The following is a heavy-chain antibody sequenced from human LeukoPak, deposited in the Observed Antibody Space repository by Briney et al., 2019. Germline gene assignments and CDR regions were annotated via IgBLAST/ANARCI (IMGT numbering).Heavy chain of an antibody. CDR1: GFSFNNYA. CDR2: IIASSGST. D-gene: IGHD5-12*01. J-gene: IGHJ4*02. Sequence: PGGSLTLSCAASGFSFNNYAMSWVRQAPGKGLEWVSIIIASSGSTFYADSVKGRFTISRDNSKNTLYLQMNSLRVEDTAVYYCVKGGYDYVEVAYFDFWGQGTLVTVSS. CDR3: VKGGYDYVEVAYFDF. V-gene: IGHV3-23*01.